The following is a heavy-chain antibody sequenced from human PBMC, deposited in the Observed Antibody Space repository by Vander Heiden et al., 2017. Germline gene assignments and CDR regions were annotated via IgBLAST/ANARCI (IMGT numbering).Heavy chain of an antibody. Sequence: QVPLVQSGAWVKDAGASVQVSCLSSGDSFTGYYVHWGRRAPGHGLEWMGGINPHNGRAKYADKLRGRVTMNRDTSRSTAYMELSRLTSDDTAMYYCARVVSGDYWGQGTQVTVSS. CDR1: GDSFTGYY. J-gene: IGHJ4*02. V-gene: IGHV1-2*02. CDR3: ARVVSGDY. CDR2: INPHNGRA. D-gene: IGHD3-10*01.